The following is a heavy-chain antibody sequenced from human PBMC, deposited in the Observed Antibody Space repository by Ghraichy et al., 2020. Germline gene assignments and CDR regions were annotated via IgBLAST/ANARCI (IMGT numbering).Heavy chain of an antibody. J-gene: IGHJ4*02. Sequence: SETLSLTCTVSGASISGYYWSWTRQTPEKGLEWIGYIYHTGATKYNPSLRGRVTISQDTSKNQFSLRLKSVTAADTAVYYCASDHDHRDCDSILGAGDFWDQG. V-gene: IGHV4-59*01. CDR1: GASISGYY. CDR2: IYHTGAT. D-gene: IGHD2-21*02. CDR3: ASDHDHRDCDSILGAGDF.